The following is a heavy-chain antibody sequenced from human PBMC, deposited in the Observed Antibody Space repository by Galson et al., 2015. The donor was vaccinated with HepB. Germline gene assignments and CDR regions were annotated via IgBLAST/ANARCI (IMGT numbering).Heavy chain of an antibody. Sequence: SLRLSCAASGFTFSSYGMHWVRQAPGKGLEWVAVIWYDGSNKYYADSVKGRFTISRDNSKNTLYLQMNSLRAEDTAVYYCARTKYSNAGEDFDYWGQGTLVTVSS. V-gene: IGHV3-33*01. CDR1: GFTFSSYG. CDR2: IWYDGSNK. J-gene: IGHJ4*02. D-gene: IGHD4-11*01. CDR3: ARTKYSNAGEDFDY.